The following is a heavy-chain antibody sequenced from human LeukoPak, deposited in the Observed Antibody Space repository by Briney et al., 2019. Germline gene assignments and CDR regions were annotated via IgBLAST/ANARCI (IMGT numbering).Heavy chain of an antibody. J-gene: IGHJ5*02. V-gene: IGHV3-7*01. CDR1: GFTFSSYW. CDR2: IKQDGSEK. Sequence: GGSLRLSCAASGFTFSSYWMSWVRQAPGKGLEWVANIKQDGSEKYYVDSVKGRFTISRDNAKNSLYLQMNSLRAEDTAVYYCARESGYHGSGFDPWGQGTLVTVSS. CDR3: ARESGYHGSGFDP. D-gene: IGHD3-10*01.